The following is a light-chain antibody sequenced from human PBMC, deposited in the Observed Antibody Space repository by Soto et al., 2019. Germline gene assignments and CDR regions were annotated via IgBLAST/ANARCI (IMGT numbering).Light chain of an antibody. J-gene: IGKJ1*01. CDR3: QQYGSSPRT. V-gene: IGKV3-20*01. CDR1: QSVSSSY. CDR2: GAS. Sequence: EIVLTQSPGTLSLSPGERATLSCRASQSVSSSYLAWYQQKPGQAPRLLIYGASSRATAIADRFSGSGSGTDFTLTISRLEPEDFAVYYCQQYGSSPRTFRQGTKVEI.